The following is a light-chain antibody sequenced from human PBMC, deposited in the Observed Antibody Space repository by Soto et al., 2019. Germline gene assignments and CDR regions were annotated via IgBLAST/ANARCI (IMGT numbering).Light chain of an antibody. CDR1: ESISNN. CDR3: QQSYSSLGFT. CDR2: AAS. V-gene: IGKV1-39*01. Sequence: DIQMTQSPSSLSASVGDRVTITCRASESISNNLNWYQHKPGKAPKVLIYAASSLQSGVPSRFSGSGSGTDFILTITSLQAEDFATYYRQQSYSSLGFTFGPGTKVDL. J-gene: IGKJ3*01.